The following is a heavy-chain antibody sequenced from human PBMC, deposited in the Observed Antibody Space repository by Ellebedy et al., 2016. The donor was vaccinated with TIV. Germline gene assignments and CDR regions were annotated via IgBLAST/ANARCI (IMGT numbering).Heavy chain of an antibody. J-gene: IGHJ4*02. Sequence: PGGSLRLSCAASGFTFTAYGMHRVRQRSGKGLEWVAEIGPAGDTYYAGPVKGRFTISRENAKNSLYLQMNSLRPGDTAVYYCARAGGDGVGLDFWGQGTLVTVSS. CDR1: GFTFTAYG. V-gene: IGHV3-13*01. CDR2: IGPAGDT. D-gene: IGHD4-17*01. CDR3: ARAGGDGVGLDF.